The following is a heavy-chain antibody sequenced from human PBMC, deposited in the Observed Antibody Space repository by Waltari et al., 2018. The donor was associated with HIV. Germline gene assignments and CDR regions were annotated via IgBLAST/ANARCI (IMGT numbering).Heavy chain of an antibody. J-gene: IGHJ4*02. CDR3: ARHSLTYYYDSSGYSVAFDY. CDR1: GGSISSSSYY. Sequence: QLQLQESGPGLVKPSETLSLTCTVPGGSISSSSYYWGWTRQPPGKGLEWIGSIYYSGSTYYNQSLKSRVTISVDTSKNQFSLKLSSVTAADTAVYYCARHSLTYYYDSSGYSVAFDYWGQGTLVTVSS. CDR2: IYYSGST. V-gene: IGHV4-39*01. D-gene: IGHD3-22*01.